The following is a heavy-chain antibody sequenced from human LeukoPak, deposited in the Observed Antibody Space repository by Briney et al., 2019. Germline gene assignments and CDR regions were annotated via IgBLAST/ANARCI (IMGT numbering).Heavy chain of an antibody. V-gene: IGHV4-34*01. Sequence: SETLSLTCAVYGGSFSGYYWSWIRQPPGKGLEWIGEINHSGSTNHNPSLKSRVTISVDTSKNQFSLKLSSVTAADTAVYYCASSLTYHYGSGSPRPPYYYYYGMDVWGQGTTVTVSS. CDR2: INHSGST. D-gene: IGHD3-10*01. CDR3: ASSLTYHYGSGSPRPPYYYYYGMDV. J-gene: IGHJ6*02. CDR1: GGSFSGYY.